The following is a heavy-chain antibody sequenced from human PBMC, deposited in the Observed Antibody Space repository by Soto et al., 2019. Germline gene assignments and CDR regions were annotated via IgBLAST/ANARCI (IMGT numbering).Heavy chain of an antibody. V-gene: IGHV4-39*01. CDR1: GGSVISSSDF. J-gene: IGHJ4*02. CDR2: IHYIGST. Sequence: QLQLQESGPGLVRPSETLSLTCTVSGGSVISSSDFWDWLRQPPGKGLEWIGRIHYIGSTSYNPSLKSPVTISMDTSRNQFSLKLSSVTAPDTAVYYCARHQFSGNFRGPFDYWGQGTLVTVSS. CDR3: ARHQFSGNFRGPFDY. D-gene: IGHD3-22*01.